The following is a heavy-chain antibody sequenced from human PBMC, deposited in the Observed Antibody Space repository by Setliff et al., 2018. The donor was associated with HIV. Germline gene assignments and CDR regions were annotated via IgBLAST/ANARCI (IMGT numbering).Heavy chain of an antibody. D-gene: IGHD2-2*01. Sequence: VASVKVSCKASGYTFTTYAMHWVRQAPGQGLEWMGWINTGNGNTKYSQKFQDRVTITRDTSASTVYMELSSLRSEDTALYYCARDLRSSSWYFDLWGRGTLVTVSS. J-gene: IGHJ2*01. CDR3: ARDLRSSSWYFDL. V-gene: IGHV1-3*04. CDR2: INTGNGNT. CDR1: GYTFTTYA.